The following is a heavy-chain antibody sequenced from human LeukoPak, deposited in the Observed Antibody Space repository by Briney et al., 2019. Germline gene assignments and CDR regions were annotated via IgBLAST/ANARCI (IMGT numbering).Heavy chain of an antibody. J-gene: IGHJ4*02. CDR3: GRGKLGTTVRGVIDY. D-gene: IGHD3-10*01. CDR2: INPNSGGT. CDR1: GYPFTGYY. Sequence: ASVKVSCKASGYPFTGYYIHWVRQAPGQGLEWMGWINPNSGGTNSAQKFQGRVTMTRDTSITTAYMEVSRLRSDDTAVYYCGRGKLGTTVRGVIDYWGQGTLVTVSS. V-gene: IGHV1-2*02.